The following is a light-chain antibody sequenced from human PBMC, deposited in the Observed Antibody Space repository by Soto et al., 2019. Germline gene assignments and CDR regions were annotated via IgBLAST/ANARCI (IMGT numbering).Light chain of an antibody. J-gene: IGKJ1*01. CDR1: QDISNY. CDR3: QQYDNLPRM. CDR2: DAS. V-gene: IGKV1-33*01. Sequence: DIQMTQSPSSLSASVGDRVTITCQASQDISNYLNWYQQKPGKAPKLLIYDASNLETGVPSRFSGSGSGTDFTFTISSLQPEDIATYYCQQYDNLPRMFGQGTKVEIK.